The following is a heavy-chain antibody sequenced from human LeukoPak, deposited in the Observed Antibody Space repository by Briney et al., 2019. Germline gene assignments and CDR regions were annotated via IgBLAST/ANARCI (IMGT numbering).Heavy chain of an antibody. CDR1: GYTLTELS. V-gene: IGHV1-24*01. CDR3: ATLYYYDSSGYNHDY. Sequence: ASVMVSCKVSGYTLTELSMHWVRQAPGKWLEWMGGFDPEDGETIYAQKFQGRVTMTEDTSTDTAYMELSSLRSEDTAVYYCATLYYYDSSGYNHDYWGQGTLVTVSS. CDR2: FDPEDGET. D-gene: IGHD3-22*01. J-gene: IGHJ4*02.